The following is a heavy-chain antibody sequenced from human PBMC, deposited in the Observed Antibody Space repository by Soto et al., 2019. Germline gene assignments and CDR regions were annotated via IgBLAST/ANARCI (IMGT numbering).Heavy chain of an antibody. D-gene: IGHD6-13*01. J-gene: IGHJ4*02. Sequence: GGSLRLSCVASGLTFDDYAMHWVRQAPGKGLEWVSSISWNSGSIDYADSVKGRFIISRDNTKNSLYLQMNSLRPEDTALYYCAKDVGGQQRGKIDYWGQGTLVTVSS. CDR1: GLTFDDYA. CDR3: AKDVGGQQRGKIDY. CDR2: ISWNSGSI. V-gene: IGHV3-9*01.